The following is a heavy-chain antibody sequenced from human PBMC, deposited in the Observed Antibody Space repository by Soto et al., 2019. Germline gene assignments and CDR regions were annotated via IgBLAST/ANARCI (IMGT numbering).Heavy chain of an antibody. D-gene: IGHD2-15*01. CDR1: GGSISSGGYS. CDR3: ARGQVVAAQH. V-gene: IGHV4-30-2*01. J-gene: IGHJ4*02. CDR2: IYHSGST. Sequence: QLQLQESGSGLVKPSQTLSLTCAVSGGSISSGGYSWGWIRQPPGKGLEWIGYIYHSGSTYYNPSLKSRVTISVDRAKTHFSLKLSSVTAADTAVYYCARGQVVAAQHWGQGTLVTVSS.